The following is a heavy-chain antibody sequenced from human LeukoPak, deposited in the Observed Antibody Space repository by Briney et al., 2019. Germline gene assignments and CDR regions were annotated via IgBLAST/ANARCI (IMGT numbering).Heavy chain of an antibody. CDR3: ARAQGIAAAALDY. J-gene: IGHJ4*02. CDR2: ISSSSSYI. V-gene: IGHV3-21*01. CDR1: GFTFSSYS. D-gene: IGHD6-13*01. Sequence: GRSLTLSCAASGFTFSSYSMNSVRHAPGKGLEWVSSISSSSSYIYYADSVKGRFTISRDNAKNSLYLQMNSLRAEDTAVYYCARAQGIAAAALDYWGQGSLVTVSS.